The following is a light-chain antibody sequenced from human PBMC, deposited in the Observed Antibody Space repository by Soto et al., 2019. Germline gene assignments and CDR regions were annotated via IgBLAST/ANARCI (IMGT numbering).Light chain of an antibody. CDR3: QQYKSVSLLT. Sequence: DIQMTQSPSILSASVGDRVTITCRASQSISTWLAWYQQKPGKAPKLLIYKASSLESGVPSRFSGSGSGTEFTLTISSLQPDDFATYYCQQYKSVSLLTFGGGTKVEIK. CDR2: KAS. J-gene: IGKJ4*01. V-gene: IGKV1-5*03. CDR1: QSISTW.